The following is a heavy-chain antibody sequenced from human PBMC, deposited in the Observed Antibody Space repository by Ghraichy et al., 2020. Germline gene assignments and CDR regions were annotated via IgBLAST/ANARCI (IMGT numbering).Heavy chain of an antibody. Sequence: GGSLRLSCAASGFTFSSYGMHWVRQAPGKGLEWVAFIRYDGSNKYYADSVKGRFTISRDNSKNTLYLQMNSLRAEDTAVYYCAKERAARPLIPWFNWFDPWGQGTLVTVSS. J-gene: IGHJ5*02. D-gene: IGHD6-6*01. V-gene: IGHV3-30*02. CDR2: IRYDGSNK. CDR1: GFTFSSYG. CDR3: AKERAARPLIPWFNWFDP.